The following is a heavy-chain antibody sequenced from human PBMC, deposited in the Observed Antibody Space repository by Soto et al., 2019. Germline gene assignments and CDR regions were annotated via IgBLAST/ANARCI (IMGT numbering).Heavy chain of an antibody. CDR2: IYYSEST. CDR1: GGSASSGSYY. CDR3: ARGAALLDY. Sequence: SETLSLTCTVSGGSASSGSYYWSWIRQPPGKGLEWIGYIYYSESTNYNPSLKSRVTISVDTSKNQFSLKLSSVTAADTAVYYCARGAALLDYWGQGTLVTVSS. V-gene: IGHV4-61*01. J-gene: IGHJ4*02. D-gene: IGHD6-13*01.